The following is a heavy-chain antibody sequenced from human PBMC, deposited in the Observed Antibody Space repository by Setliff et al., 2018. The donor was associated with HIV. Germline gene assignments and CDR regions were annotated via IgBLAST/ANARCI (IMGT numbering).Heavy chain of an antibody. CDR1: GFTFSPYW. V-gene: IGHV3-7*01. CDR3: ARPGRSNYWDSFDY. CDR2: IKQDGSEK. D-gene: IGHD3-10*01. J-gene: IGHJ4*02. Sequence: RLSCAASGFTFSPYWMSWVRQAPGKGLEWVANIKQDGSEKYYVDSVKGRFTISRDNAKKSLDLQMNSLRVDDTAVYYCARPGRSNYWDSFDYWGQGILVTVSS.